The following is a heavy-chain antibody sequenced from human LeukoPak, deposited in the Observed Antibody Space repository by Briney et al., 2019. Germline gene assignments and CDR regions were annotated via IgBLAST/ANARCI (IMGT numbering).Heavy chain of an antibody. CDR3: ARYGSTITTPFDY. V-gene: IGHV3-48*01. D-gene: IGHD4-11*01. CDR1: GFTFSSYS. J-gene: IGHJ4*02. Sequence: GGSLRLSCGASGFTFSSYSMNWVRQAPGKGLEWVSYISGSSDAIYYADSVKGRFTISRDNAKNSLSLQMNSLRAEDTAVYYCARYGSTITTPFDYWGQGTLVTVSS. CDR2: ISGSSDAI.